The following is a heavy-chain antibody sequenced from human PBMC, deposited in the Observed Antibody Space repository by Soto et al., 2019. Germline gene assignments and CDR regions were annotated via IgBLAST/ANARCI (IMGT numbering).Heavy chain of an antibody. V-gene: IGHV4-4*02. Sequence: SETLSLTCAVSGGSISSSNWWSGVRQPPGKGLEWIGEIYHSGSTNYNPSLKSRVTISVDKSKNQFSLKLSSVTAADTAVYYCARHSQTVDDYGDYYYYGMDVWGQGTTVTVSS. J-gene: IGHJ6*02. CDR3: ARHSQTVDDYGDYYYYGMDV. CDR1: GGSISSSNW. CDR2: IYHSGST. D-gene: IGHD4-17*01.